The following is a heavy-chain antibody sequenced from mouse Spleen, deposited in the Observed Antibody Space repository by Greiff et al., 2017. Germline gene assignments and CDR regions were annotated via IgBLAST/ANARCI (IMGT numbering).Heavy chain of an antibody. CDR2: IDPETGGT. CDR1: GYTFTDYE. CDR3: TGHYYYDEGLYAMDY. D-gene: IGHD2-4*01. Sequence: VQLQQSGAELVRPGASVTLSCKASGYTFTDYEMHWVKQTPVHGLEWIGAIDPETGGTAYNQKFKGKAILTADKSSSTAYMELRSLTSEDSAVYYCTGHYYYDEGLYAMDYWGQGTSVTVSS. J-gene: IGHJ4*01. V-gene: IGHV1-15*01.